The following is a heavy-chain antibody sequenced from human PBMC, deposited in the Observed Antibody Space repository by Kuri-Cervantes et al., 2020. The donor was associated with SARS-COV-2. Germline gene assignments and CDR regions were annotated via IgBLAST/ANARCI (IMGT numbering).Heavy chain of an antibody. CDR2: IYSGGST. V-gene: IGHV3-66*04. Sequence: GESLKISCAASGFTVSSNYMSWVRQAPGKGLEWVSVIYSGGSTYYADSVKGRFTISRDNAKNMLYLQMNSLRAEDTAVYYCARHTQGDNWGQGTLVTVSS. CDR3: ARHTQGDN. J-gene: IGHJ4*02. CDR1: GFTVSSNY.